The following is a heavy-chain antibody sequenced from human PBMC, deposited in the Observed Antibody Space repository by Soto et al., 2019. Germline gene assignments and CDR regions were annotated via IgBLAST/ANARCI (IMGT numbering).Heavy chain of an antibody. J-gene: IGHJ5*02. CDR1: GGSISSGGYY. D-gene: IGHD3-16*02. CDR3: ARDMSQSYDYVWGSYQNWFDP. CDR2: IYYSGST. V-gene: IGHV4-31*03. Sequence: QVQLQESGPGLVKPSQTLSLTCTVSGGSISSGGYYWSWIRQHPGKGLEWIGYIYYSGSTYYNPSLKSRVTISVDTSKNQFSLKLSSVTAADTAVYYCARDMSQSYDYVWGSYQNWFDPWGQGTLVTVSS.